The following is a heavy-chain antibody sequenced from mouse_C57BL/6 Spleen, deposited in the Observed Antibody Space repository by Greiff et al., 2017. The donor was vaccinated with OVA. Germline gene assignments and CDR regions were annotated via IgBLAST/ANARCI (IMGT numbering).Heavy chain of an antibody. Sequence: EVKLVESGAELVKPGASVKLSCTASGFNIKDYYMHWVKQRTEQGLEWIGRIDPEDGETKYAPKFQGKATITADTSSNTAYLQLSSLTSEDTAVYYCARVLPYYDYDDYAMDYWGQGTSVTVSS. D-gene: IGHD2-4*01. CDR2: IDPEDGET. J-gene: IGHJ4*01. V-gene: IGHV14-2*01. CDR1: GFNIKDYY. CDR3: ARVLPYYDYDDYAMDY.